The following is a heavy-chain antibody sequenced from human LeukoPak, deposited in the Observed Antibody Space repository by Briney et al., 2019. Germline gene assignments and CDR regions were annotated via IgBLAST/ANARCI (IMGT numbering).Heavy chain of an antibody. V-gene: IGHV3-7*01. D-gene: IGHD1-26*01. CDR3: ARVGATIRIYFDF. J-gene: IGHJ4*02. Sequence: GGSLRLSCAASGFTFSSYWMSWVRQAPGKGLEWVANIKQEGSEKYYVDSVKGLFTISRDNAKNSLYLQLNSLRAEDTAVYYCARVGATIRIYFDFWGQGTLVTVSS. CDR2: IKQEGSEK. CDR1: GFTFSSYW.